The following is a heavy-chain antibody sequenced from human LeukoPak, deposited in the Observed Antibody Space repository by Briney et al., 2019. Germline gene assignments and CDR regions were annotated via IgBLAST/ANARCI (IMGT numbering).Heavy chain of an antibody. J-gene: IGHJ4*02. CDR1: GFTVSSNY. CDR2: IYSGSST. CDR3: AKANGYFDY. D-gene: IGHD2-8*01. Sequence: PGGSLRLSCVASGFTVSSNYMSWVRQAPGKGLEWVSVIYSGSSTYYAESVKGRFTISRNTSKNTLYLQMNSLRADDTALYYCAKANGYFDYWGQGTLVTVSS. V-gene: IGHV3-53*01.